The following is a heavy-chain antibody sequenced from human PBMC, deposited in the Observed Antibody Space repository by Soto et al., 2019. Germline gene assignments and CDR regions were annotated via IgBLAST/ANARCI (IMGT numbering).Heavy chain of an antibody. CDR1: GFTFSSYG. Sequence: QVQLMESGGGVVQPGRSLRLSCAASGFTFSSYGMHWVRQAPGKGLEWVAVISYDGSNKYYADSVKGRFTISRDNSKNTLYLQMNSLRAEDTAVYYCAKSLIAVAGTGGYWGQGTLVTVSS. CDR2: ISYDGSNK. CDR3: AKSLIAVAGTGGY. D-gene: IGHD6-19*01. V-gene: IGHV3-30*18. J-gene: IGHJ4*02.